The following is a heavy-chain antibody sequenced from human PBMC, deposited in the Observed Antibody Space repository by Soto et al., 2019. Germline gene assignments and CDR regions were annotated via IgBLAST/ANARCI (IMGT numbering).Heavy chain of an antibody. Sequence: ASETLSLTCTVSGGSISSSSYYWGWIRQPPGKGLEWIASIYYSGSTYYNPSLKSRVTISVDTSKNQFSLKLSSVTAADTAVYYCARLRSYYYGSGSYYMDWFDPWGQGTLVTVSS. CDR3: ARLRSYYYGSGSYYMDWFDP. CDR1: GGSISSSSYY. J-gene: IGHJ5*02. V-gene: IGHV4-39*01. CDR2: IYYSGST. D-gene: IGHD3-10*01.